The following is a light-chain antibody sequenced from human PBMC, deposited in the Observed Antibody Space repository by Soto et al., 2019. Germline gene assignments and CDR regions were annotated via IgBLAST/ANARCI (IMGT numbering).Light chain of an antibody. CDR1: QSVSSSY. V-gene: IGKV3-20*01. CDR2: GAS. J-gene: IGKJ2*01. CDR3: KQYGSLYT. Sequence: EIVLTQSPGTLSLSPGERATLSCRASQSVSSSYLAWYQQKPGQAPRLLIYGASSRATGIPDRFSGSGSVTDFTLTISRLEPEDFEGYYCKQYGSLYTFGQGTKVEIK.